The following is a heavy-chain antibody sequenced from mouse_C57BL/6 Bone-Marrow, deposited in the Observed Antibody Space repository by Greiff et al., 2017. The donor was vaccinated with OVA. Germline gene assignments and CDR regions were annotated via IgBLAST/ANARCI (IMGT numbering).Heavy chain of an antibody. V-gene: IGHV5-17*01. J-gene: IGHJ2*01. Sequence: EVKLMESGGGLVKPGGSLTLSCAASGFTFSDYGMHWVRQAPEKGLEWVAYISSGRSTIYYADTVKGRFTISRDNAKDTLFLQMTSMRAKDTDMYYCATLYGSYFDYWGQGTTLTVSS. CDR3: ATLYGSYFDY. CDR1: GFTFSDYG. D-gene: IGHD1-1*01. CDR2: ISSGRSTI.